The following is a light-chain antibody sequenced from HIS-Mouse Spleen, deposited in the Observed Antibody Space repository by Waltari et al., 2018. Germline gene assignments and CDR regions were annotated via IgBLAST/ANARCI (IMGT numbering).Light chain of an antibody. Sequence: QSALTQPRSVSGSPGQSVTISCTGTSSDVGGYNYVSWYQQHPGQAPKLMIYDFSKRPSGVPDRFSCSKSGNTASLTISGLQAEDEADYYCCSYAGSYTWVFGGGTKLTVL. CDR1: SSDVGGYNY. CDR3: CSYAGSYTWV. CDR2: DFS. J-gene: IGLJ3*02. V-gene: IGLV2-11*01.